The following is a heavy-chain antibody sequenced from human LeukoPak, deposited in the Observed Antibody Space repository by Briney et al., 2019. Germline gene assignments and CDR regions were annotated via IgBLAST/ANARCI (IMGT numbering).Heavy chain of an antibody. J-gene: IGHJ4*02. D-gene: IGHD3-3*01. Sequence: GGSLRLSCAASGFTFSSYSMNWVRQAPGKGLEWVSYISSSSSTIYYADSVKGRFTISRDNAKNSLYLQMNSLKTEDTAVYYCTTDSGGYDFWSGYYGFDYWGQGTLVTVSS. CDR1: GFTFSSYS. V-gene: IGHV3-48*04. CDR3: TTDSGGYDFWSGYYGFDY. CDR2: ISSSSSTI.